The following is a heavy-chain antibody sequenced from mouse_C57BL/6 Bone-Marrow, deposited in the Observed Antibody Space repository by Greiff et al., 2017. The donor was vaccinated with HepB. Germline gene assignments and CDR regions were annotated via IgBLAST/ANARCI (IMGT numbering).Heavy chain of an antibody. Sequence: EVQRVESGGGLVKPGGSLKLSCAASGFTFSSYAMSWVRQTPEKRLEWVATISDGGSYTYYPDNVKGRFTISRDNAKNNLYLQMSHLKSEDTAMYYCARAPTETKGYYAMDYWGQGTSVTVSS. CDR3: ARAPTETKGYYAMDY. CDR1: GFTFSSYA. J-gene: IGHJ4*01. CDR2: ISDGGSYT. D-gene: IGHD4-1*02. V-gene: IGHV5-4*01.